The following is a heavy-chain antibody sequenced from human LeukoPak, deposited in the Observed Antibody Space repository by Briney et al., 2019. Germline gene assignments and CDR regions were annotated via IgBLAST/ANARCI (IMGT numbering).Heavy chain of an antibody. CDR3: VKPNLAVAGTRYFDY. D-gene: IGHD6-19*01. CDR1: GFTFNNYP. CDR2: INSNGDST. J-gene: IGHJ4*02. V-gene: IGHV3-64D*06. Sequence: SGGSLRLSCSASGFTFNNYPMHWVRRAPGRGLEYVSAINSNGDSTYNADSVKGRFTISRDNSKNTLYLQMSSLRVEDTAVYHCVKPNLAVAGTRYFDYWGQGTLVTVSS.